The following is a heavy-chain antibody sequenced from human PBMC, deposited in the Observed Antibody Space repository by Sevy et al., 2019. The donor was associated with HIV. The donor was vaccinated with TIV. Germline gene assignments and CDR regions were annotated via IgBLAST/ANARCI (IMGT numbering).Heavy chain of an antibody. J-gene: IGHJ4*02. Sequence: GGSRRPSCPPSKSISTNAWTSRVRQPPGKGLGWVGRIKRKTNGGTPDNAEPEEGRFTISRDDSKKTRYLQMNSLKTEDTAVYYCTTDLEYQLERYYFNYWGQGTLVTVSS. D-gene: IGHD2-2*01. CDR1: KSISTNAW. CDR2: IKRKTNGGTP. V-gene: IGHV3-15*01. CDR3: TTDLEYQLERYYFNY.